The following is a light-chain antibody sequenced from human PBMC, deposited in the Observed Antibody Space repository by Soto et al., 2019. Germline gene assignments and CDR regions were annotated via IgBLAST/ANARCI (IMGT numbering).Light chain of an antibody. V-gene: IGLV1-47*01. CDR1: SSNIGSNY. J-gene: IGLJ2*01. Sequence: QSVLTQPPSASGTPGQRVTISCSGSSSNIGSNYVYWYQQLPGTAPKLLIYRNNQRPSGVPDRFSGSNSGTSASLAISGLRSEDEAAYYCAAWDDSLSGVVFGGGTKLTVL. CDR2: RNN. CDR3: AAWDDSLSGVV.